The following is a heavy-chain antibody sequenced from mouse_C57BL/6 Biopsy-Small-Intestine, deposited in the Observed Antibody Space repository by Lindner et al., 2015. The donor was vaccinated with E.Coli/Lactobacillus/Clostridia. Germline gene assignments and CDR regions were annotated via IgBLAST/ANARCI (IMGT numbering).Heavy chain of an antibody. Sequence: SVKVSCKTSGYSFTMYYMHWVRQAPGQGLEWMGILTPGDDSATYAEKFQGRVTMTSDTSTNTVYMELSSLRSEDTAVYYCATSFELRYFDWSFDYWGQGTLISVSS. V-gene: IGHV1-64*01. CDR2: LTPGDDSA. CDR1: GYSFTMYY. CDR3: ATSFELRYFDWSFDY. J-gene: IGHJ2*01. D-gene: IGHD2-4*01.